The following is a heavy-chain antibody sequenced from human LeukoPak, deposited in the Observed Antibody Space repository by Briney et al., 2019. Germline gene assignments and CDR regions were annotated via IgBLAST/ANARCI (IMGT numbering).Heavy chain of an antibody. D-gene: IGHD3-9*01. Sequence: GESLKISCKGSGYSFTSYWIGWVRQMPGKGLEWMGIIYPGDSDTRYSPSFQGQVTISADKSISTAYLQWSSLKASDTAMYYCARQEYDILTGYPRAGMDVWGQGTTVIVSS. CDR3: ARQEYDILTGYPRAGMDV. V-gene: IGHV5-51*01. J-gene: IGHJ6*02. CDR2: IYPGDSDT. CDR1: GYSFTSYW.